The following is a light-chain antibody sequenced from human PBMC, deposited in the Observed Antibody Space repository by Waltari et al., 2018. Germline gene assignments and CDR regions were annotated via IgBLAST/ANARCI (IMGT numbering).Light chain of an antibody. V-gene: IGLV2-23*02. CDR1: SSDVGNNNH. Sequence: QPALTQPASVSGSPGQSITISCTGTSSDVGNNNHVCWYQKHPDKVPKLTVYEVRKRPSGVSDRFSGSRSGNTASLTIAGLQAEDEADYYCLSYAATVSFGFGGGTKLTVL. CDR2: EVR. CDR3: LSYAATVSFG. J-gene: IGLJ2*01.